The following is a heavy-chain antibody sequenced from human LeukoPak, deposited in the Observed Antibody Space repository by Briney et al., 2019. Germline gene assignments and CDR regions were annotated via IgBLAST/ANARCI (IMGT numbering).Heavy chain of an antibody. Sequence: GGSLRLSCATSGFTFSSNWMSWVRHVQGRGLDWVANIKPDGSAEYYAASVKGRFTVSRDNAKNSLYLQMNSLRVEDTAVYYCARDRNYGDRAVRAFDIWGQGTMVTVSS. D-gene: IGHD4-17*01. J-gene: IGHJ3*02. CDR3: ARDRNYGDRAVRAFDI. CDR2: IKPDGSAE. V-gene: IGHV3-7*01. CDR1: GFTFSSNW.